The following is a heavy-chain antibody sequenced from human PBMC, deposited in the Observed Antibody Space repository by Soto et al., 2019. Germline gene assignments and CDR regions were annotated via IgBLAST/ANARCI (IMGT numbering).Heavy chain of an antibody. CDR3: ARHAFSSSGTVTTWVEI. Sequence: EVQLVQSGAEVKKPGESLRISCKGSGYSFTSYWISWVRQMPGKGLEWMGRIDPSDSYTNYSPSFQGHVTISADKSISTAYLQWSSLKASDTAMYYCARHAFSSSGTVTTWVEIWGQGTLVTVSS. J-gene: IGHJ4*02. V-gene: IGHV5-10-1*03. CDR2: IDPSDSYT. D-gene: IGHD4-4*01. CDR1: GYSFTSYW.